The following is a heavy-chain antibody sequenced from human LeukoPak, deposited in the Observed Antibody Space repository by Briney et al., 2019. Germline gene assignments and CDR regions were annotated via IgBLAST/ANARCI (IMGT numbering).Heavy chain of an antibody. CDR2: ISSSSSYI. J-gene: IGHJ4*02. V-gene: IGHV3-21*01. D-gene: IGHD3-10*01. CDR3: ARDPSMVQGVIIMFFDY. Sequence: PGGSLRLSCAASGFTFSSYSMNWVRQAPGKGLEWVSSISSSSSYIYYADSVKGRFTISRDNAKNSLYLQMNSLRAEDTAVYYCARDPSMVQGVIIMFFDYWGQGTLVTVSS. CDR1: GFTFSSYS.